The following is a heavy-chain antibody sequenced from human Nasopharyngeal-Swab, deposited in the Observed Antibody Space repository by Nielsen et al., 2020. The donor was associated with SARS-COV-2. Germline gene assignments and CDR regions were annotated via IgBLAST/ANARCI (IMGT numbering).Heavy chain of an antibody. V-gene: IGHV3-33*01. CDR2: IWYDGSNK. Sequence: GESLKISCAASGFTFGSYGMHWVRQAPGKGLEWVAVIWYDGSNKYYADSVKGRFTISRDNSKNTLYLQMNSLRAEDTAVYYCARDLEVGLSSYSNQDYWGQGTLVTVSS. D-gene: IGHD4-11*01. J-gene: IGHJ4*02. CDR1: GFTFGSYG. CDR3: ARDLEVGLSSYSNQDY.